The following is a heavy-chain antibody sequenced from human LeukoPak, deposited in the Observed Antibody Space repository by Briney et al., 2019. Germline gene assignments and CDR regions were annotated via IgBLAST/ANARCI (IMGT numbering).Heavy chain of an antibody. J-gene: IGHJ3*02. Sequence: GGSLRLSCAASGFTFSSYWMNWVRQAPGKGLEWVAVIWYDGSNKYYADSVKGRFTISRDNSKNTLYLQMNSLRAEDMALYYCAKDIGSGSYYGPDAFDIWGQGTMVTVSS. CDR1: GFTFSSYW. V-gene: IGHV3-30*02. D-gene: IGHD1-26*01. CDR3: AKDIGSGSYYGPDAFDI. CDR2: IWYDGSNK.